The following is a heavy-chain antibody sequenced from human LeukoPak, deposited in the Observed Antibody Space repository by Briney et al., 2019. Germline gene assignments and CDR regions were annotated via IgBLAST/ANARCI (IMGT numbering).Heavy chain of an antibody. Sequence: SETLSLTCTDSGGSISDYYWSWIRQPPGEGLEWIGYIYYSGSTTYNPSLKSRVTMSVDTSKNQFSLKLSSVTAADTAVYYCARGDFCSSTSCYLRPMDVWGKGTTVTVSS. CDR3: ARGDFCSSTSCYLRPMDV. V-gene: IGHV4-59*01. CDR2: IYYSGST. D-gene: IGHD2-2*01. J-gene: IGHJ6*03. CDR1: GGSISDYY.